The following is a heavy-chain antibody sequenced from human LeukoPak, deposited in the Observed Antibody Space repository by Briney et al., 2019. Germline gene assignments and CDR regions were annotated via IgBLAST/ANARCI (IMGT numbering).Heavy chain of an antibody. J-gene: IGHJ4*02. CDR3: ARARCSGGSCYYGY. CDR2: ISAYNGNT. V-gene: IGHV1-18*01. Sequence: ASVKVSCKASGFTFTSYGFSWVRQAPGQGLEWMGWISAYNGNTKFAQKIQGRVTFTTDASTSTAYMELRSLRSDDTAVYYCARARCSGGSCYYGYWGQGTLVTVSS. D-gene: IGHD2-15*01. CDR1: GFTFTSYG.